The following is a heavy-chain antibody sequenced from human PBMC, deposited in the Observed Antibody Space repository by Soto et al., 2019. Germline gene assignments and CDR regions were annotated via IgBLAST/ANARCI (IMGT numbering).Heavy chain of an antibody. J-gene: IGHJ4*02. V-gene: IGHV6-1*01. CDR2: TYYRSKWYN. D-gene: IGHD6-13*01. Sequence: LSLTCAISGDSVSSNSAAWNWIRQSPSRCLEWLRKTYYRSKWYNDYAVSEKSRITNNPDTSKNQFYLQLNSVTPKDTAEYYCARVGAAGRYYFDYWGQGTLVTVSS. CDR1: GDSVSSNSAA. CDR3: ARVGAAGRYYFDY.